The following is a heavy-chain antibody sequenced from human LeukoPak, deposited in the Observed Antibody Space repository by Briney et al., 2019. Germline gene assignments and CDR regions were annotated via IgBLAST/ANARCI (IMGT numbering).Heavy chain of an antibody. D-gene: IGHD6-13*01. J-gene: IGHJ5*02. CDR1: GFTFSSYD. CDR2: IGTAGDT. Sequence: GGSLRLSCAASGFTFSSYDMHWVRHATGKGLEWVSAIGTAGDTYYPGSVKGRFTISRENAKNSLYLQMNSLRAGDTAVYYCARGASSYSSSWYEGYWFDPWGQGTLVTVSS. CDR3: ARGASSYSSSWYEGYWFDP. V-gene: IGHV3-13*01.